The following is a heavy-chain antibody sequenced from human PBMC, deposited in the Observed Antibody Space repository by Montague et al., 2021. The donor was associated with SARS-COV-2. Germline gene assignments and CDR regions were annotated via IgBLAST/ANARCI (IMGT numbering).Heavy chain of an antibody. J-gene: IGHJ5*02. D-gene: IGHD1-26*01. Sequence: SETLSLTCAVSGGSTSSGTWWTWVRQPPGKGLEWIGEISHSGGTNYNPSLKSRVTISVDKSKNQFTLNLNSVTAADTAVYYCARLSSDIGGYFWFDPWGQGTLVSVSS. CDR1: GGSTSSGTW. V-gene: IGHV4-4*02. CDR3: ARLSSDIGGYFWFDP. CDR2: ISHSGGT.